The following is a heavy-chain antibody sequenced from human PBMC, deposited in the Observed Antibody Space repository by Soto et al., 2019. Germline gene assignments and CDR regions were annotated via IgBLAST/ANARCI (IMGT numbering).Heavy chain of an antibody. J-gene: IGHJ4*02. D-gene: IGHD3-3*01. CDR1: GFTFSSYA. CDR2: ISGSGGST. V-gene: IGHV3-23*01. Sequence: GGSLRLSCAASGFTFSSYAMSWVRQAPGKGLEWVSAISGSGGSTYYADSVKGRFTISRDNSKNTLYLQMNSLRAEDTAVYYCAMLDYDFWSGYRTTHKMWGQGNLVTVSS. CDR3: AMLDYDFWSGYRTTHKM.